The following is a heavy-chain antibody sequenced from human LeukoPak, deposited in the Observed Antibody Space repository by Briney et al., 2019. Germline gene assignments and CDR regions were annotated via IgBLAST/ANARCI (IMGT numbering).Heavy chain of an antibody. V-gene: IGHV4-61*02. CDR3: ARDAVTGSGYYYYYMDV. CDR2: IYTSGST. J-gene: IGHJ6*03. CDR1: GGSISSGSYY. Sequence: SQTLSLTCTVSGGSISSGSYYWSWIRQPAGKGLEWIGRIYTSGSTNYNPSLKSRVTISVDTSKNQFFLKLSSVTAADTAVYYCARDAVTGSGYYYYYMDVWGKGTTVTVSS. D-gene: IGHD3-10*01.